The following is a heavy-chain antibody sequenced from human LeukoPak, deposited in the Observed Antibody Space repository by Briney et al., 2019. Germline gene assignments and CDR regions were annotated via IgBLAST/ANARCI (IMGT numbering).Heavy chain of an antibody. Sequence: GASVTVSCKASGGTFSGYAISWVRQAPGQGLEWMGGIIPIFGTANYAQKFQGRVTITAAESTSTAYMELSSLRSEDTAVYYCARDIGYCTNGVCRDSWGQGTLVTVSS. CDR1: GGTFSGYA. CDR3: ARDIGYCTNGVCRDS. CDR2: IIPIFGTA. J-gene: IGHJ5*02. V-gene: IGHV1-69*01. D-gene: IGHD2-8*01.